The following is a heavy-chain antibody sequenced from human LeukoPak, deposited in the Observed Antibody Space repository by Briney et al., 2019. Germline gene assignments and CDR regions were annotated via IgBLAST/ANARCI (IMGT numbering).Heavy chain of an antibody. V-gene: IGHV3-73*01. D-gene: IGHD6-25*01. CDR1: GFTLKNAW. CDR2: IRSKANNYAT. CDR3: TGVHPQRDYFDY. Sequence: GGSLRLSCVAAGFTLKNAWMSWVRQPSGKGLEWVGRIRSKANNYATAYPASVKGRFTISRDDSKNTAYLQMNSLKTEDTAVYYCTGVHPQRDYFDYWGQGTLVTVST. J-gene: IGHJ4*01.